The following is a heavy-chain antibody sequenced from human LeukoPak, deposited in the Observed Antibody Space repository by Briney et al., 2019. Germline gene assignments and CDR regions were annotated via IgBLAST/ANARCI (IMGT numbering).Heavy chain of an antibody. Sequence: PGGSLRLSCAASGFTFSSYSMNWVRQAPGKGLEWVAAIAYDGSNKYYADSVKGRFTISRDNSKKTLYLQMNSLRAEDTAVYYCARDQGVVVHGKYHYYGMDVWGQGTTVTVSS. V-gene: IGHV3-30*03. CDR3: ARDQGVVVHGKYHYYGMDV. D-gene: IGHD3-22*01. J-gene: IGHJ6*02. CDR1: GFTFSSYS. CDR2: IAYDGSNK.